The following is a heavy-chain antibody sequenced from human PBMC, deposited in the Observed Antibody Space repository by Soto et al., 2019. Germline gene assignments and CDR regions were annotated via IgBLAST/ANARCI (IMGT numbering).Heavy chain of an antibody. J-gene: IGHJ5*02. CDR1: GYTFTSYG. V-gene: IGHV1-3*01. CDR2: INAATADT. Sequence: QVQLVQSGTEVKKPGVSVKVSCKASGYTFTSYGIHWVRHAPGQRLEWMGWINAATADTKYSPKFQGRVTITRDPSASTAYIELSSMRSEDTAVYYCVRRHVSAAGIDWFYPWGQGALVTVS. D-gene: IGHD6-13*01. CDR3: VRRHVSAAGIDWFYP.